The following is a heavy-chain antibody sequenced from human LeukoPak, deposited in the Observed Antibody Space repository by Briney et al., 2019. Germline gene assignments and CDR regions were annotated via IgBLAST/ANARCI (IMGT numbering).Heavy chain of an antibody. J-gene: IGHJ4*02. D-gene: IGHD6-13*01. Sequence: SETLSLTCTVSGGSISNYYWSWIRQPPGKGLEWIGYIYYGGTTNYNPSLKSRVTISLDTSKNQFSLRLSSVTAVDTAVYYCARALGEGSSWPPASGFFDYWGQGTLVTVSS. CDR1: GGSISNYY. CDR3: ARALGEGSSWPPASGFFDY. V-gene: IGHV4-59*01. CDR2: IYYGGTT.